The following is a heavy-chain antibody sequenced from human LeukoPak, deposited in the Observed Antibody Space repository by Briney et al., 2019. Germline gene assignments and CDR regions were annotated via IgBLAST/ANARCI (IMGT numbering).Heavy chain of an antibody. V-gene: IGHV4-34*01. D-gene: IGHD3-10*01. Sequence: PSGTLSLTCAVYGGSFSGYYWSWIRQPPGKGLEWIGEINHSGSTNHNPSLKSRVTISVDTSKNQFSLKLSSVTAADTAVYYCARGVLLWFGDAFDYWGQGTLVTVSS. CDR2: INHSGST. CDR3: ARGVLLWFGDAFDY. CDR1: GGSFSGYY. J-gene: IGHJ4*02.